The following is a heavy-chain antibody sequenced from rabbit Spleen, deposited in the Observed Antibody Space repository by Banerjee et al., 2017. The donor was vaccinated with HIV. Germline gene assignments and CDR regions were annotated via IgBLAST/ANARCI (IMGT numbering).Heavy chain of an antibody. CDR3: VRGSAAMTMVITGFYFNL. Sequence: QSLEESGGDRVKPGASLTLTCTASGFSFSNSYYMCWVRQAPGKGLESIACIYGGDGGSTWYASWAKGRFTISKTSSTTVTLQVTSLTAADTATYFCVRGSAAMTMVITGFYFNLWGPGTLVTVS. CDR1: GFSFSNSYY. J-gene: IGHJ4*01. CDR2: IYGGDGGST. V-gene: IGHV1S40*01. D-gene: IGHD2-1*01.